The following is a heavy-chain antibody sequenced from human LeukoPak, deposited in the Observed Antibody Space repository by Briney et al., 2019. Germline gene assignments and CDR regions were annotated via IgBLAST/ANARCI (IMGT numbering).Heavy chain of an antibody. CDR1: GFTFSANS. J-gene: IGHJ3*02. Sequence: AGSLRLSCAASGFTFSANSMNWVRQAPAKGLEWFSSISSSSSYIYYADSVKGRLTISRDNAKNSLYLQMNSLRAEDTAVYYCATEGYYYGFDIWGQGTMVTVSS. CDR2: ISSSSSYI. CDR3: ATEGYYYGFDI. V-gene: IGHV3-21*01. D-gene: IGHD3-10*01.